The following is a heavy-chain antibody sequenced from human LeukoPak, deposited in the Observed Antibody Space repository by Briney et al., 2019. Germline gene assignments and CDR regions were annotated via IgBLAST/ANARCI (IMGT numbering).Heavy chain of an antibody. V-gene: IGHV4-34*01. J-gene: IGHJ6*02. CDR3: ARGGVLLWFGDPMGGMDV. CDR2: INHSGST. CDR1: GGSFSGYY. Sequence: NPSETLSLTCAVYGGSFSGYYWSWIRQPPGKGLEWIGEINHSGSTNYNPSLKSRVTISVDTSKNQFSLKLSSVTAADTAVYYCARGGVLLWFGDPMGGMDVWGQGTTVTVSS. D-gene: IGHD3-10*01.